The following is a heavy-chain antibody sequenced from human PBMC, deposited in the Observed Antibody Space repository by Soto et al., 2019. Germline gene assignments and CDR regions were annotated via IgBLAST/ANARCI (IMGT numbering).Heavy chain of an antibody. D-gene: IGHD4-17*01. J-gene: IGHJ4*02. Sequence: GGSLRLSCAAAGFTFSSYAMKWVRQAPGKGLEWISYLSGSRSTTYYADSGKGRFSISRDNSKNSLYLEMNSLRDEDTAVYYCARGHDHGDSNYFDYWGQGTLVTVSS. CDR1: GFTFSSYA. CDR3: ARGHDHGDSNYFDY. CDR2: LSGSRSTT. V-gene: IGHV3-48*02.